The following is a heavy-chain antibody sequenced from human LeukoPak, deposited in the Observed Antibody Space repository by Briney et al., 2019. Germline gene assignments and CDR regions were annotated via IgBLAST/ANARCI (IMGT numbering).Heavy chain of an antibody. Sequence: GESLKISCKGSGYSFTSYWIGWVRQMPGKGLEWMGIIYPGDSDTRYSPSFQGQVTISADKSISTAYLQWSSLKASDTAMYYRARRPYCSSTSCYTALDVWGQGTTVTVSS. V-gene: IGHV5-51*01. CDR1: GYSFTSYW. J-gene: IGHJ6*02. CDR2: IYPGDSDT. CDR3: ARRPYCSSTSCYTALDV. D-gene: IGHD2-2*02.